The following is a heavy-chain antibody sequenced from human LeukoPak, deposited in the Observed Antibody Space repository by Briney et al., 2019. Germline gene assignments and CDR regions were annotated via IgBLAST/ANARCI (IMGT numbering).Heavy chain of an antibody. CDR2: ISRNSGSI. J-gene: IGHJ4*02. Sequence: AGGSLRLSCAASGFTFDNYAMHWVRQAPGKGLECVSAISRNSGSIGYADSVEGRFTISRDNAKNSLYLQMNSLRAEDRAVYYCAKDRRYGYYGSFDYWGRGTVVTVTS. CDR1: GFTFDNYA. CDR3: AKDRRYGYYGSFDY. D-gene: IGHD1-26*01. V-gene: IGHV3-9*01.